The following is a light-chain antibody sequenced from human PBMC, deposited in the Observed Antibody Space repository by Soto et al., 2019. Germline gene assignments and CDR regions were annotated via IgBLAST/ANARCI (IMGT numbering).Light chain of an antibody. Sequence: DIQVTQSPSSLSASVGDRVTITCRASQNINNYLNWYQQKPGKAPKLLIYAASSLQSGVPSRFSGSGSGTDFTLTISSLQPEDFATYYCQQSFSTLWTCGQGTKVEIK. J-gene: IGKJ1*01. CDR1: QNINNY. CDR2: AAS. V-gene: IGKV1-39*01. CDR3: QQSFSTLWT.